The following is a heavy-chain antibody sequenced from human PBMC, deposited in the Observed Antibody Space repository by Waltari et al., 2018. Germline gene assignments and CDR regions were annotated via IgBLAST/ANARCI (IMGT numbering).Heavy chain of an antibody. D-gene: IGHD3-22*01. J-gene: IGHJ1*01. CDR1: GGSISSSSYY. Sequence: QVQLQESGPGLVKPSETLSLTCTVSGGSISSSSYYWGWIRQPPGKGLEWIGSIYYSGSTYYNPSLKSRVTISVDTSKNQFSLKLSSVTAADTAVYYCASRGYYDSSGLEYFQHWGQGTLVTVSS. V-gene: IGHV4-39*01. CDR3: ASRGYYDSSGLEYFQH. CDR2: IYYSGST.